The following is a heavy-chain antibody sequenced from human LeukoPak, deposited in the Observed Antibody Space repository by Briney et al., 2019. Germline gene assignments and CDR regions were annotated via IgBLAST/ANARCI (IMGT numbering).Heavy chain of an antibody. V-gene: IGHV4-59*01. CDR2: IYYSGST. CDR1: GGSISSYY. CDR3: ARGGYGDPFDY. D-gene: IGHD4-17*01. Sequence: SETLSLTCTVSGGSISSYYWSWIRQPPGKGLEWIGYIYYSGSTNYNPSLKSRVTMSVDTSKNQFSLRLSSVTAADTAVYYCARGGYGDPFDYWGQGTLVTVSS. J-gene: IGHJ4*02.